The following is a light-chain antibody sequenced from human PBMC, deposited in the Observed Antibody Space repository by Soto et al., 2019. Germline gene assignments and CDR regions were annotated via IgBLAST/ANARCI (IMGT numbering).Light chain of an antibody. CDR1: QSVLYSSNNKNY. CDR2: WAS. CDR3: QQYYAAPPT. V-gene: IGKV4-1*01. Sequence: DIVMTQSPDSLAVSLGERATINCRSSQSVLYSSNNKNYLAWYQQKPGQPPKLLIYWASTRVSGVPDRFSGSGSGTDFTLTISSLHAEDVAVYYCQQYYAAPPTFGGGTKVEIK. J-gene: IGKJ4*01.